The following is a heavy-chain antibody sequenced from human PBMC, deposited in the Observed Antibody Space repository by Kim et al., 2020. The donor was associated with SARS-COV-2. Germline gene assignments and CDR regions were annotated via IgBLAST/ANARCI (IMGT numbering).Heavy chain of an antibody. V-gene: IGHV3-48*03. Sequence: GGSLRLSCAASGFTFSSYEMNWVRQAPGKGLEWVSYISSSGSTIYYADSVKGRFTISRDNAKNSLYLQMNSLRAEDTAVYYCARAGGVWAAPDYWGQGTLVTVSS. CDR3: ARAGGVWAAPDY. J-gene: IGHJ4*02. CDR1: GFTFSSYE. D-gene: IGHD6-6*01. CDR2: ISSSGSTI.